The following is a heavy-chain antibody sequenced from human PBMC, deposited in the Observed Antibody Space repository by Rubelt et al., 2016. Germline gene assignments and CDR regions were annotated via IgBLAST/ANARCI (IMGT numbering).Heavy chain of an antibody. J-gene: IGHJ4*02. Sequence: QVQLQQWGAGLLKPSETLSLTCAVYGGSFSGYYWSWIRQPPGKGLEWIGEINHSGSTNYNPSLKSRVTISVDTSKNQFSLKLSSVTAADTAVYYCARASEYYGSGSYYDYWGQGTLVTVSS. V-gene: IGHV4-34*01. CDR1: GGSFSGYY. CDR2: INHSGST. D-gene: IGHD3-10*01. CDR3: ARASEYYGSGSYYDY.